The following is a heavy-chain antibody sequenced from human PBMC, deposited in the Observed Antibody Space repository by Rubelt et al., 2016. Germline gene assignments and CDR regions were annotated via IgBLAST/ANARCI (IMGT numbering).Heavy chain of an antibody. D-gene: IGHD2-15*01. J-gene: IGHJ4*02. V-gene: IGHV1-3*01. CDR1: GYIFTNYA. Sequence: QVQLVQSGTEVKKPGASVKVSCKASGYIFTNYAMHWVRQAPGQRLEWMGWINAGNDNTKYSQKFQGRVTITRDTSASTAYMELSSLRSEDTAVYYCARGAYCSGGSCPIDYWGQGTLVTVSS. CDR2: INAGNDNT. CDR3: ARGAYCSGGSCPIDY.